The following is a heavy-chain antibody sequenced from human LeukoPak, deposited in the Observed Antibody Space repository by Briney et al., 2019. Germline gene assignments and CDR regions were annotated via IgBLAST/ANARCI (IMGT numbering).Heavy chain of an antibody. D-gene: IGHD5-18*01. CDR2: MYASEST. CDR3: ASGEYSYGREDY. Sequence: KPSETLSLTCTVSGGSISSYYCSWIRQPAGKGLEWIGRMYASESTNYNPSLKSRVTMSVDTSKNQFSLKLSSVTAADTAVYYCASGEYSYGREDYWGQGTLVTVSS. J-gene: IGHJ4*02. CDR1: GGSISSYY. V-gene: IGHV4-4*07.